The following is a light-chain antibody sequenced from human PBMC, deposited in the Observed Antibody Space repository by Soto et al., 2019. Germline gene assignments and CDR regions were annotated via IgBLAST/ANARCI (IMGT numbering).Light chain of an antibody. V-gene: IGLV2-11*01. J-gene: IGLJ1*01. CDR1: SSDVGRYDY. CDR3: CSFAGSYSYV. Sequence: QSAQTQPRSVSASPGQSVTISCTGTSSDVGRYDYVSWYQQHPGKAPKLIVYDVTERPSGVPDRFSGSKSGNTASLTISGLQAEDEADYSCCSFAGSYSYVFGTGTKVTV. CDR2: DVT.